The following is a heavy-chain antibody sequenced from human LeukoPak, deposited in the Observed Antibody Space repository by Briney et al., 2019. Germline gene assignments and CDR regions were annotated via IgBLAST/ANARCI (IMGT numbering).Heavy chain of an antibody. CDR3: ARGVHGSGLALYYYYYYGMDV. Sequence: GESLKISCKGSGYSFTSYGISWVRQAPGQGLEWMGWISAYNGNTNYAQKLQGRVTMTTDTSTSTAYMELRSLRSDDTAVYYCARGVHGSGLALYYYYYYGMDVWGQGTTVTVSS. CDR1: GYSFTSYG. V-gene: IGHV1-18*01. J-gene: IGHJ6*02. D-gene: IGHD6-19*01. CDR2: ISAYNGNT.